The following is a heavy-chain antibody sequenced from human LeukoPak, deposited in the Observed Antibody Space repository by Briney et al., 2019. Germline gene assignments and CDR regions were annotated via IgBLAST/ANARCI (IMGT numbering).Heavy chain of an antibody. D-gene: IGHD3/OR15-3a*01. V-gene: IGHV3-23*01. CDR2: ISDTGGGT. CDR3: AREFGLITSH. Sequence: GGPLRLSCAASGFTFRSYAMRWVRQAPGKGLEWVSSISDTGGGTYSADSVKGRFTISIDNSKNTLYLQMNSLRAEDTAVYYCAREFGLITSHWGQGTLVTVSS. CDR1: GFTFRSYA. J-gene: IGHJ1*01.